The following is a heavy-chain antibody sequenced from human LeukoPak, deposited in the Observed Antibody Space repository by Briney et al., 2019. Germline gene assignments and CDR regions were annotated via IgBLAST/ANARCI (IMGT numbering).Heavy chain of an antibody. CDR3: ARMLANRVRYFDWWSESLYYFDY. CDR1: GGSISSSSYY. J-gene: IGHJ4*02. D-gene: IGHD3-9*01. Sequence: SETLSLTCTVSGGSISSSSYYWGWIRQPPGKGLEWIGSIYYSGSTYYNPSLKSRVTISVDTSKNQFSLKLSSVTAADTAVYYCARMLANRVRYFDWWSESLYYFDYWGQGTLVAVSS. V-gene: IGHV4-39*01. CDR2: IYYSGST.